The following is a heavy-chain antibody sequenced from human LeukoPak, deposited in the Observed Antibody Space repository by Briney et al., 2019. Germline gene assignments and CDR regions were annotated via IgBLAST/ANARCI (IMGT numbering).Heavy chain of an antibody. CDR1: GYTFTSYG. D-gene: IGHD6-19*01. Sequence: GASVKVSCKASGYTFTSYGISWVRQAPGQGLEWMGWISAYNGNTNDAQKLQGRVTMTTDTSTSTAYMELRSLRSDDTAVYYCARAAAGVAVAGVFDYWGQGTLVTVSS. CDR3: ARAAAGVAVAGVFDY. CDR2: ISAYNGNT. V-gene: IGHV1-18*01. J-gene: IGHJ4*02.